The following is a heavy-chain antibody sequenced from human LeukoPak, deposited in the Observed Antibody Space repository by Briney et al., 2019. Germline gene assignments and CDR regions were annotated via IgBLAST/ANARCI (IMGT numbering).Heavy chain of an antibody. CDR3: TTTIVGVTTWFDP. CDR2: IKNKTNGGTT. Sequence: GGSLRLSCAASGFTFSNAYMSWVRQAPGKGLEWVGRIKNKTNGGTTDYAAPVKGRFTISRDDSKNTLYLQMNSLKTEDTAVYYCTTTIVGVTTWFDPWGQGTLVTVSS. J-gene: IGHJ5*02. V-gene: IGHV3-15*01. CDR1: GFTFSNAY. D-gene: IGHD1-26*01.